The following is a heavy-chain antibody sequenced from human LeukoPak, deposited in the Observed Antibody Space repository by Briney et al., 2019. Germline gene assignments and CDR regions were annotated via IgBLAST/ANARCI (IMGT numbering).Heavy chain of an antibody. CDR3: AKGVSGYQGGWFDP. D-gene: IGHD3-22*01. CDR2: ISWNSGSI. CDR1: GFTFDDYA. Sequence: GRSLRLSCAASGFTFDDYAIHWVRQAPGKGLEWVSGISWNSGSIGYADSVKGRFTISRDNAKNSLYLQMNSLRAEDTALYYCAKGVSGYQGGWFDPWGQGTLVTVSS. J-gene: IGHJ5*02. V-gene: IGHV3-9*01.